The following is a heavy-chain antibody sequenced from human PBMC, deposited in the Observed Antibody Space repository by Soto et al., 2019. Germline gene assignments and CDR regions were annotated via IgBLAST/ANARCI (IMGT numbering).Heavy chain of an antibody. Sequence: PSETLSLTCTVSGGSISSSSYYWGWIRQPPGKGLEWIGSIYYSGSTYYNPSLKSRVTISVDTSKNQFSLKLSSVTAADTAVYYCATTTVTTPPYYYYGMDVWGQGTTVTVS. CDR2: IYYSGST. CDR3: ATTTVTTPPYYYYGMDV. CDR1: GGSISSSSYY. V-gene: IGHV4-39*01. D-gene: IGHD4-4*01. J-gene: IGHJ6*02.